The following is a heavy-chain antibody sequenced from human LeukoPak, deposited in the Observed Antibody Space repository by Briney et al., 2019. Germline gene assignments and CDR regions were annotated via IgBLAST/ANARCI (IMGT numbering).Heavy chain of an antibody. Sequence: SETLSLTCTVSGGSISSSDYYWAWIRQPPGRSLEWIGSIYYSGDTHYNPSLKSRVTISVDTSKNQFSLKLSSVTAADTAVYYCARQGLIVMAGEGDFDYWGQGTLVTVSS. J-gene: IGHJ4*02. V-gene: IGHV4-39*01. CDR1: GGSISSSDYY. CDR3: ARQGLIVMAGEGDFDY. CDR2: IYYSGDT. D-gene: IGHD5-24*01.